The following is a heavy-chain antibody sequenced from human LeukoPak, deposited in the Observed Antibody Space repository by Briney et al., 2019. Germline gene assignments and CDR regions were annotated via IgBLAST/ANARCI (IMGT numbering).Heavy chain of an antibody. CDR2: IIPILGIA. CDR1: GGTFSSYA. J-gene: IGHJ4*02. CDR3: AEHYYDSSGYYSDS. Sequence: SSVKVSCKASGGTFSSYAISWVRQPPGQGLEWMGMIIPILGIANYAQKFQGRVTITADKSTSTAYMELSSLRSEDTAVYYCAEHYYDSSGYYSDSWGQGNLVTVSS. V-gene: IGHV1-69*04. D-gene: IGHD3-22*01.